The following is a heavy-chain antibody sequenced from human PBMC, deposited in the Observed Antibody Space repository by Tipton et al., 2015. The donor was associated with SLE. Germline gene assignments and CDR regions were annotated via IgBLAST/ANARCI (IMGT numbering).Heavy chain of an antibody. CDR2: VFYTGRT. J-gene: IGHJ3*01. CDR3: ARHIWGGYDAFDV. Sequence: LRLSCAASGFPFSDYFMSWIRQAPGKGLEWIGYVFYTGRTSYNSSLMSRVTISIDTSYNQFSLRLTTVTAADTAVYYCARHIWGGYDAFDVWGHGALVTVSS. D-gene: IGHD3-16*01. V-gene: IGHV4-59*08. CDR1: GFPFSDYF.